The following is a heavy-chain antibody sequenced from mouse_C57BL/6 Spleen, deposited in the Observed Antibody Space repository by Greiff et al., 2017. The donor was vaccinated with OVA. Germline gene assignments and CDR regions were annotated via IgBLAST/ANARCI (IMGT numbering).Heavy chain of an antibody. D-gene: IGHD2-14*01. V-gene: IGHV1-64*01. J-gene: IGHJ4*01. CDR2: IHPNSGST. CDR1: GYTFTSYW. CDR3: ARARYPDAMDY. Sequence: QVQLQQPGAELVKPGASVKLSCKASGYTFTSYWMQWVKQRPGQGLEWIGMIHPNSGSTNYNEKFKSKATLTVDKSSSTAYMQLSSLTSEDSAVYYGARARYPDAMDYWGQGTSVTVSS.